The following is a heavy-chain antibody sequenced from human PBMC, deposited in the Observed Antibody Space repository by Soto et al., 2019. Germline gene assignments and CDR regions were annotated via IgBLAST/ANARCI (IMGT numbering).Heavy chain of an antibody. Sequence: GGSLRLSCAASGFTFSSYAMHWVRQAPGKGLEWVAVISYDGSNKYYADSVKGRFTISRDNSKNTLYLQMNSLRAEDTAVYYCARDEFFRLVNYYGSGGSEYGMDVWGQGTTVTVSS. CDR3: ARDEFFRLVNYYGSGGSEYGMDV. D-gene: IGHD3-10*01. CDR1: GFTFSSYA. J-gene: IGHJ6*02. CDR2: ISYDGSNK. V-gene: IGHV3-30-3*01.